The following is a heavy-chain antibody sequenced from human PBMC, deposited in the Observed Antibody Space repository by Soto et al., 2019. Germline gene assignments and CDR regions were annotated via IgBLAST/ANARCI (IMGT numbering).Heavy chain of an antibody. J-gene: IGHJ5*02. CDR2: ISSSGNTI. D-gene: IGHD3-22*01. CDR1: GFTFSDYY. Sequence: QVQLVESGGGVVKTSGSLRIACAASGFTFSDYYMSWVRQAPGKGLEWVSYISSSGNTIYYADAVKGRFTISRDNAKKSVYININGLRAEDTALYFCAQMSSENYYDPVFSWGQGTLVTVSS. V-gene: IGHV3-11*01. CDR3: AQMSSENYYDPVFS.